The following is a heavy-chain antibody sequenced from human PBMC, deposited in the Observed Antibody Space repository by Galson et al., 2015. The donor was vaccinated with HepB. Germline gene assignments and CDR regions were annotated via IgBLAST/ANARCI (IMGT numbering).Heavy chain of an antibody. CDR2: IYSGGST. V-gene: IGHV3-53*01. D-gene: IGHD6-19*01. CDR3: ARSIAVAGTFDY. Sequence: SLRLSCAASGFSVSSNYMSWVRQAPGKGLEWVSVIYSGGSTYYADSVKGRFTISRDSSKNTLYLQMNSLTAEDTAVYYCARSIAVAGTFDYWGQGTLVTVSS. CDR1: GFSVSSNY. J-gene: IGHJ4*02.